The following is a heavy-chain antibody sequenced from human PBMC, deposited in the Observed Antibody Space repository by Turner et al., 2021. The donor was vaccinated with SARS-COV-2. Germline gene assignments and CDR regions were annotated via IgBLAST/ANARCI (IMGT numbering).Heavy chain of an antibody. CDR3: ARDEEGIAAAYYYAMDV. J-gene: IGHJ6*02. Sequence: QVQLVQSGAEVKKPGSSVKVSCKASGGTFSTYTISWVRQAPGQGLEWMVRIIPILGITTYAQKFQGRVTITADKSTSTAYMELSSLRSEDTAVYYCARDEEGIAAAYYYAMDVWGQGTTVTVSS. V-gene: IGHV1-69*08. D-gene: IGHD6-13*01. CDR2: IIPILGIT. CDR1: GGTFSTYT.